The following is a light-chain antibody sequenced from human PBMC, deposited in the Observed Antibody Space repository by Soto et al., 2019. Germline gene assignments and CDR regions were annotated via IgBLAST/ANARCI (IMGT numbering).Light chain of an antibody. CDR3: LQYGSSLP. CDR2: YTS. Sequence: IVFTQSPATLSSSPGETATLSCRASQYVGTRLAWYQHKPGQAPRLLIYYTSNRATGIPDRFSGSGSGTDFTLTISRLEPEDLAVYYCLQYGSSLPFAGGTKVDIK. V-gene: IGKV3-20*01. CDR1: QYVGTR. J-gene: IGKJ4*01.